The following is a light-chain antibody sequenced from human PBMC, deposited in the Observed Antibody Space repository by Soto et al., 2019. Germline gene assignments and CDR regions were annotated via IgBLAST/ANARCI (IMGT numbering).Light chain of an antibody. V-gene: IGKV3-11*01. J-gene: IGKJ5*01. CDR3: QQRSNWPPIT. CDR2: DAS. CDR1: PNVSSY. Sequence: EILFTQSPATLSLSPGERATLSFRASPNVSSYLAWYQQKTGQAPRLLIYDASNRATGIPARFSGSGSGTDFTLTISSLEPEDFAVSYCQQRSNWPPITFGQGTRLEIK.